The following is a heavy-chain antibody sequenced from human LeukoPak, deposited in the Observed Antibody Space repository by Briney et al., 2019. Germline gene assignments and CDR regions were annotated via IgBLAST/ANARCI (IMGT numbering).Heavy chain of an antibody. CDR3: AREPVSGSRPPDY. J-gene: IGHJ4*02. CDR1: VFTFSSYW. V-gene: IGHV3-7*01. D-gene: IGHD3-10*01. Sequence: GGSLRLSCAASVFTFSSYWMSCVSRPPAEGLEKVAKINQDGTDKAYVDSLRGRFTISRDNAKNSLFLQMNSLRAEDTAVYYCAREPVSGSRPPDYWGQGTLVTVSS. CDR2: INQDGTDK.